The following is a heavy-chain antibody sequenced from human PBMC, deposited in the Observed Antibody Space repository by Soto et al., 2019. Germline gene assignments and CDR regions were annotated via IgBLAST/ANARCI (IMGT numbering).Heavy chain of an antibody. V-gene: IGHV3-21*01. Sequence: EVQLVESGGGLVKPGGSLRLSCAASGFTFSSYSMNWVRQAPGKGLEWVSSISSSSSYIYYADSVKGRFTISRDNAKNSLYLQMNSLRAEDTAVYYCARGDLYDSSGYYYGYFDDWGQGTLVTVSS. CDR1: GFTFSSYS. CDR3: ARGDLYDSSGYYYGYFDD. D-gene: IGHD3-22*01. J-gene: IGHJ4*02. CDR2: ISSSSSYI.